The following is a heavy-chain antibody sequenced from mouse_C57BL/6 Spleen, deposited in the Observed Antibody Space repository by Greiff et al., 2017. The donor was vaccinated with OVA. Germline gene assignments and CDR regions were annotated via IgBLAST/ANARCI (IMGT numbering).Heavy chain of an antibody. CDR2: IWSGGST. Sequence: QVQLQQSGPGLVQPSQSLSITCTVSGFSLTSYGVHWVRQSPGKGLEWLGVIWSGGSTDYNAAFISRLSISKDNSKSQVFFKMNSLQADDTAIYYCARAPYGYYWFAYWGQGTLVTVSA. V-gene: IGHV2-2*01. D-gene: IGHD2-3*01. J-gene: IGHJ3*01. CDR3: ARAPYGYYWFAY. CDR1: GFSLTSYG.